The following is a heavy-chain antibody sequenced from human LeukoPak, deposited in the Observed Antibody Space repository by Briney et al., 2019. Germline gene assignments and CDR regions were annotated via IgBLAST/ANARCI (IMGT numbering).Heavy chain of an antibody. CDR1: GFTFSSYS. CDR3: ARQHVSYGSGSYPRRDY. J-gene: IGHJ4*02. V-gene: IGHV3-48*01. D-gene: IGHD3-10*01. CDR2: ISSSSSTI. Sequence: GGSLRLSCAASGFTFSSYSMNWVRQAPGKGLEWVSYISSSSSTIYYADSVKGRFTISRDNAKNSLYLQMNSLRAEDTAVYYCARQHVSYGSGSYPRRDYWGQGTLVTVSS.